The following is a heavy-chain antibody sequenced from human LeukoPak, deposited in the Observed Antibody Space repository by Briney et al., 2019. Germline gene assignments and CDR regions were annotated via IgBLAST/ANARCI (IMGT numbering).Heavy chain of an antibody. J-gene: IGHJ3*02. Sequence: PSQTLSLTCSVSGGSISSGGYSWSWIRQPPGKGLEWIGYIYHSGSTYYNPSLKSRVTISVDTSKNQFSLKLSSVTAADTAVYYCARHPISIAVPTGGAFDIWGQGTMVTVSS. CDR3: ARHPISIAVPTGGAFDI. CDR2: IYHSGST. CDR1: GGSISSGGYS. V-gene: IGHV4-30-2*03. D-gene: IGHD6-19*01.